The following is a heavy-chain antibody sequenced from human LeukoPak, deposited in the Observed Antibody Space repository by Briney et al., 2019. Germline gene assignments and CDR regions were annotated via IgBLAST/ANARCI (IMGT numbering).Heavy chain of an antibody. J-gene: IGHJ6*03. V-gene: IGHV3-30*02. CDR3: AKGGYGSGSYYRNYYYYMDV. D-gene: IGHD3-10*01. CDR1: GFTLRGYG. CDR2: IRSDGSDK. Sequence: PGGSLRLSCAASGFTLRGYGMHWVRQAPGKGLEWVAFIRSDGSDKYYADSVKGRFTISRDNSKNTLYLQMNSLRAEDTAVYYCAKGGYGSGSYYRNYYYYMDVWGKGTTVTISS.